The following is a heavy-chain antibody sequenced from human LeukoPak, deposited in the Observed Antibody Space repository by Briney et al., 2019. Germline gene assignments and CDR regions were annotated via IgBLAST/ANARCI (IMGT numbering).Heavy chain of an antibody. Sequence: GASVKVSCKASGYTFTSYDINWVRQATGQGLEWMGWMNPNSGNTGYAQKFQGRVTITRNTSISTAYMELSSLRSEDTAVYYCARDLSYYDYVWGSYRSRGFDYWGQGTLVTVSS. CDR1: GYTFTSYD. CDR2: MNPNSGNT. CDR3: ARDLSYYDYVWGSYRSRGFDY. V-gene: IGHV1-8*03. D-gene: IGHD3-16*02. J-gene: IGHJ4*02.